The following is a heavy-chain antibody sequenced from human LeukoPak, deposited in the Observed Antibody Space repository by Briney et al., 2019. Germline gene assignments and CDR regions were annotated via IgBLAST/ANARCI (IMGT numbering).Heavy chain of an antibody. J-gene: IGHJ4*02. D-gene: IGHD3-10*01. CDR2: IWYDGSNK. Sequence: GRSLRLSCAASGFTFSSYGMHWVRQAPGKGLEWVAVIWYDGSNKYYADSVKGRFTISRDNYKNTLYLQMNSLRAEDTAVYYCARGGSGSYSNDYWGQGTLVTVSS. V-gene: IGHV3-33*01. CDR3: ARGGSGSYSNDY. CDR1: GFTFSSYG.